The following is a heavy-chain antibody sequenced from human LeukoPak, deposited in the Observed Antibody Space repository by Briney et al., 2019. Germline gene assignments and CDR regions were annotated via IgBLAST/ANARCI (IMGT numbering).Heavy chain of an antibody. CDR3: ARDPEWLLYRYLDY. J-gene: IGHJ4*02. D-gene: IGHD3-3*01. V-gene: IGHV3-74*01. CDR2: INSDGSST. Sequence: PGGSLRLSCAASGFTLSSYWMHWVRQAPGEGLVWVSRINSDGSSTSYADSVKGRFTIFRDNAKNTLYLQMNSLRAEDTAVYYCARDPEWLLYRYLDYWGQGTLVTVSS. CDR1: GFTLSSYW.